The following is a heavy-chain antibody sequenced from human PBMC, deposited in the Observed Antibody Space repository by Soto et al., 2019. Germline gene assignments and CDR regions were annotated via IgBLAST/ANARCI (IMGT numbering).Heavy chain of an antibody. Sequence: GGSLRLSCAASGFTFSSYSMNWVRQAPGKGLEWVSSISGSGGSTYYADTVKGRFTISRDNSKNTLYLQMNSLRAEDTAVYYCAKVAQTFSSGWFYYFDYWGQGTLVTVSS. J-gene: IGHJ4*02. CDR2: ISGSGGST. CDR3: AKVAQTFSSGWFYYFDY. D-gene: IGHD6-19*01. V-gene: IGHV3-23*01. CDR1: GFTFSSYS.